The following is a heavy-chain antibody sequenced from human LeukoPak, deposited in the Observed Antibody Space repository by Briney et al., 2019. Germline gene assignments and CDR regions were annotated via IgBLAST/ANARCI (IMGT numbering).Heavy chain of an antibody. Sequence: GGSLRLSCAASGFTFSSYAMSWVRQAPGKGLEWVSAISGSVGSTYYADSVKGRFTFSRDNSKNTLYLQMNSLRAEDTAVYYSAKYVATVPTHYYYYALDVWGQGTTVTVSS. J-gene: IGHJ6*02. CDR1: GFTFSSYA. CDR3: AKYVATVPTHYYYYALDV. CDR2: ISGSVGST. D-gene: IGHD4-11*01. V-gene: IGHV3-23*01.